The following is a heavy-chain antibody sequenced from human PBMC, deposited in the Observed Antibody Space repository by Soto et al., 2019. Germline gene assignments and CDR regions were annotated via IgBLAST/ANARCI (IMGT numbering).Heavy chain of an antibody. Sequence: PSETLSLTCTVSGGSISSGDYYWSWIRQTPGKGLEWIGYIYYSGSTYYNPSLKSRVTISVDTSNEQLSLKLTCVTAADTATYSCAGERFNSFRRVVTSSWSDPWGQGTLVTVSS. CDR3: AGERFNSFRRVVTSSWSDP. CDR1: GGSISSGDYY. J-gene: IGHJ5*02. D-gene: IGHD3-16*01. CDR2: IYYSGST. V-gene: IGHV4-30-4*02.